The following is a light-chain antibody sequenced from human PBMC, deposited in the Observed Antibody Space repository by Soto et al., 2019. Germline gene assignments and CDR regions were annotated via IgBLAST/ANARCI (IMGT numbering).Light chain of an antibody. CDR3: SSYTSSSTLYV. Sequence: QSALTQPASVTGSPGQSITISCTGTSSDVGGYNYVSWYQQHPGKAPKLMIYDVSNRPSGVSNRFSGSKSGNTASLTISGLQAEDGAAYYCSSYTSSSTLYVFGTGTKSPS. V-gene: IGLV2-14*01. J-gene: IGLJ1*01. CDR2: DVS. CDR1: SSDVGGYNY.